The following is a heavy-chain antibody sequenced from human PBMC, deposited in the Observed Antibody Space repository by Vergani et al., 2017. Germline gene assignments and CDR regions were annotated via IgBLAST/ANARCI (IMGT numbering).Heavy chain of an antibody. Sequence: EVQLVESGGGLVQPGGSLRLSCSASGFTFSSYAMHWVRQAPGKGLEYVSAISSNGGSTYYADSVKGRFTNSRDNSKNTLYLQMSSLRAEDTAVYYCVKDVGGSYTTPFDYWGQGTLVTVSS. CDR3: VKDVGGSYTTPFDY. D-gene: IGHD1-26*01. J-gene: IGHJ4*02. CDR1: GFTFSSYA. CDR2: ISSNGGST. V-gene: IGHV3-64D*06.